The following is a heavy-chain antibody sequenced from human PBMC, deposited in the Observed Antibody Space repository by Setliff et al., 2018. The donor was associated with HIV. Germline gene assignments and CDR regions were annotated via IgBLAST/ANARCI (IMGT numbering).Heavy chain of an antibody. CDR1: GFAFTNYG. Sequence: ASVKVSCKTSGFAFTNYGFTWVPQAPGQGLEWMGWISAYSGETFSTLKFRDRVTLTTDTSTNTAHMELRSLTYGDTAVYFCARGWDYGVRKPEDWGQGTLVTVSS. J-gene: IGHJ4*02. D-gene: IGHD3-10*01. CDR2: ISAYSGET. CDR3: ARGWDYGVRKPED. V-gene: IGHV1-18*04.